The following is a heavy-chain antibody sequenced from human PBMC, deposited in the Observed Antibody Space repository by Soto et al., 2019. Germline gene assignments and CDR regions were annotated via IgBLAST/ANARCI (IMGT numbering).Heavy chain of an antibody. V-gene: IGHV1-18*04. CDR3: ARDRLPGTVYSDFWSVGSRWFDP. CDR2: ISGYNGDT. J-gene: IGHJ5*02. CDR1: GYTFSSYG. D-gene: IGHD3-3*01. Sequence: QVQLVQSGAEVKKPGASVRVSCKASGYTFSSYGISWVRQAPGQGLEWMGWISGYNGDTNYAQKLQGRVTMTTDTSTSTAYMELRSLRSDDTAVYFCARDRLPGTVYSDFWSVGSRWFDPWGQGTLVTVSS.